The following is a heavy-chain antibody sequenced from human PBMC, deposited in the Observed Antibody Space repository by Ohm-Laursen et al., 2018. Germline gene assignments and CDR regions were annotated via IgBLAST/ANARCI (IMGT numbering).Heavy chain of an antibody. Sequence: ASVKVSCKASGYTFTGYYTHWVRQAPGQGLEWLGWINPNSGGTNYAQKFQGRVTMTRDTSISTAYMELSRLRSHDTAVYYCARYQGLPRQNGMDVWGQGTTVTVSS. CDR2: INPNSGGT. V-gene: IGHV1-2*02. CDR1: GYTFTGYY. J-gene: IGHJ6*02. CDR3: ARYQGLPRQNGMDV.